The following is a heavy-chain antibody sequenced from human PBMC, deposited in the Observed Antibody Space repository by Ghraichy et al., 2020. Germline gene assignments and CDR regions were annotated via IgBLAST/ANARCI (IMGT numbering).Heavy chain of an antibody. J-gene: IGHJ4*02. CDR2: INHSGST. V-gene: IGHV4-34*01. CDR1: GGSFSGYY. CDR3: ARGRKKRLVVVAATVKSNFDY. D-gene: IGHD2-15*01. Sequence: SETLSLTCAVYGGSFSGYYWSWIRQPPGKGLEWIGEINHSGSTNYNPSLKSRFTISVDTSKNQFSLKLSSVTAADTAVYYCARGRKKRLVVVAATVKSNFDYWGQGTLVTVSS.